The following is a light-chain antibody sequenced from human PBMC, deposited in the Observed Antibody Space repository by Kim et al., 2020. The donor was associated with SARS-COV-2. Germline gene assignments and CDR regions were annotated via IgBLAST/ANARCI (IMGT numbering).Light chain of an antibody. Sequence: EIVLTQSPATLSVSPGERATLSCRASQSIINNLAWYQQKPGQAPRLLISGASTRATGIPARFSGSGSGTEFTLTINSLQSEDFALYYCQQNNGWLIPFGHGTRLGIK. CDR1: QSIINN. V-gene: IGKV3-15*01. CDR3: QQNNGWLIP. CDR2: GAS. J-gene: IGKJ5*01.